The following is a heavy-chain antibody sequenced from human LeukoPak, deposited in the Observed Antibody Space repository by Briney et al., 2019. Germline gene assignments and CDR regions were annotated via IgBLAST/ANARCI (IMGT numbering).Heavy chain of an antibody. D-gene: IGHD6-19*01. V-gene: IGHV3-30*02. CDR2: IRYDGSNK. CDR1: GFTFSSYG. CDR3: AKAGSGWQKPNFDY. J-gene: IGHJ4*02. Sequence: PGGSLRLSCAASGFTFSSYGMHWVRQAPGKGLEWVAFIRYDGSNKYYADSVKGRFTISRDNSKNTLYLQMNSLRAEDTAVYYCAKAGSGWQKPNFDYWGQGTLVTVSS.